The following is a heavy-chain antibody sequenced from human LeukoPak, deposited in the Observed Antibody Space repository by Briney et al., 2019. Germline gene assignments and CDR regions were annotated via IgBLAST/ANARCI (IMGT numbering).Heavy chain of an antibody. J-gene: IGHJ6*03. D-gene: IGHD4-11*01. V-gene: IGHV4-59*08. CDR3: ARRSMTTVSSDYYYYMDV. Sequence: SETLSLTCTVSGGSISNYYWSWIRQPPGKGLEWIGCIYYSGSTNYNPSLKSRVTISVDTSKNQFSLKLSSVTAADTAVYYCARRSMTTVSSDYYYYMDVWGKGTTVTVSS. CDR2: IYYSGST. CDR1: GGSISNYY.